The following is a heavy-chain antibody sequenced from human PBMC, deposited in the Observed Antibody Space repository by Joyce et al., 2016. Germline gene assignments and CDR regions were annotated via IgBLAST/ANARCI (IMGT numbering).Heavy chain of an antibody. J-gene: IGHJ4*02. CDR1: VASVSSGGYS. D-gene: IGHD3-10*01. Sequence: QLQLQESGSGLVKPSQTLSLTCAFSVASVSSGGYSWSWIRQPPGKGLEWIGYIDHNERPYYNPSLNSRVTISVDRSKNQFSLKLASVTAADTAVYYCASGFNFKGRSFFDYWGQGALVTVSS. CDR2: IDHNERP. V-gene: IGHV4-30-2*01. CDR3: ASGFNFKGRSFFDY.